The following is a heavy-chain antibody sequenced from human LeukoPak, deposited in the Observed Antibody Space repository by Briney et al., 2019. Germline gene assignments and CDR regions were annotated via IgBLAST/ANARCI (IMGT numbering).Heavy chain of an antibody. Sequence: GGSLRLSCAASGFTFSSYAMHWVRQGPGKGLEWVAYIAHHGSNKYYADSVKGRFTISRDISKRTLYLQMNNLRADDTAVYYCAKDGSWSCTDWGQGALVTVSS. J-gene: IGHJ4*02. CDR2: IAHHGSNK. CDR3: AKDGSWSCTD. D-gene: IGHD2-8*02. CDR1: GFTFSSYA. V-gene: IGHV3-30*02.